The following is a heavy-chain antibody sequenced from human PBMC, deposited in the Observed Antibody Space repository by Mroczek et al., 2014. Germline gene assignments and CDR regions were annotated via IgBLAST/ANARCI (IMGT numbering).Heavy chain of an antibody. Sequence: SGAEVKKPGASVKVSCKASGYTFTSYGISWVRQAPGQGLEWMGWISAYNGNTNYAQKLQGRVTMTTDTSTSTAYMELRSLRSDDTAVYYCARDHTIAAAGPYYYYGMDVWGQGTTVTVS. J-gene: IGHJ6*02. V-gene: IGHV1-18*01. CDR3: ARDHTIAAAGPYYYYGMDV. CDR2: ISAYNGNT. D-gene: IGHD6-13*01. CDR1: GYTFTSYG.